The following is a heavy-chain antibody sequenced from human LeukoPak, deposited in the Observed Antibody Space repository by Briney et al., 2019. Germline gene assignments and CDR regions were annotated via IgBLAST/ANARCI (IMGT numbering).Heavy chain of an antibody. CDR3: AAVETSQSYDSTQWLY. Sequence: ASVKVSCKASGFTFTSSAVQWVRQARGQRLEWIGWIVVGSGNTNYAQEFQERVTITRDMSTSTAYMELSSLRSEDTAVYYCAAVETSQSYDSTQWLYWGQGTLVTVSS. CDR1: GFTFTSSA. V-gene: IGHV1-58*01. CDR2: IVVGSGNT. J-gene: IGHJ4*02. D-gene: IGHD3-22*01.